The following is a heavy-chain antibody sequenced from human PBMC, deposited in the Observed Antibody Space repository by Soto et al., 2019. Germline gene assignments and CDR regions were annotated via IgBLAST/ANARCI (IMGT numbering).Heavy chain of an antibody. J-gene: IGHJ6*02. CDR3: ARVDRYYGMDV. Sequence: ASLKVSCKAYGYTLTSSGISWVREAPGQGLERMGWISAYNGNTNYAQKLQGRVTMTTDTSTSTAYMELRSLRSDDTAVYYCARVDRYYGMDVWGQGTTVTVSS. CDR1: GYTLTSSG. CDR2: ISAYNGNT. V-gene: IGHV1-18*01. D-gene: IGHD2-2*03.